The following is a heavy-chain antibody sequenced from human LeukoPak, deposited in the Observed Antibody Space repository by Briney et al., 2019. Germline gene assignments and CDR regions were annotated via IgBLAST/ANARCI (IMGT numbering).Heavy chain of an antibody. D-gene: IGHD3-10*01. V-gene: IGHV4-59*01. CDR1: GGSISSYY. J-gene: IGHJ4*02. CDR3: ARDPAWFGEYYFDY. CDR2: IYYSGST. Sequence: SETLSLTCTVSGGSISSYYWSWIRQPPGKGLEWIGYIYYSGSTNYNPSLKSRVTISVDTSKNQFSLKLSSVTAADTAVYYCARDPAWFGEYYFDYWGQGTLVTVSS.